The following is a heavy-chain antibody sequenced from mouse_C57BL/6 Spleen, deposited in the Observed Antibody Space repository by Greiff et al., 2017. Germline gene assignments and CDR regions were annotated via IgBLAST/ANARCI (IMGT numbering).Heavy chain of an antibody. D-gene: IGHD1-1*01. CDR3: ARGDYGSSFSYAMDY. V-gene: IGHV1-64*01. CDR2: IHPNSGST. Sequence: QVQLQQPGAELVKPGASVKLSCKASGYTFTSYWMHWVKQRPGQGLEWIGMIHPNSGSTNYNEKFKNKATLTVDKSSSTAYMQLRSLTSEDSAVYYCARGDYGSSFSYAMDYWGQGTSVTVSS. CDR1: GYTFTSYW. J-gene: IGHJ4*01.